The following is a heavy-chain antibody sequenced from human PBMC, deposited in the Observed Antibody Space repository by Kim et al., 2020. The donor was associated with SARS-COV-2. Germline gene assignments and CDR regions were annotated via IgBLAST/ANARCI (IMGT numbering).Heavy chain of an antibody. Sequence: SETLSLTCSVSGGSIGTGGKFWTWIRQHPAKGLEWIGYISYSGNPHYRPSLRSRVSISLQTSENQFSLTLTSVTAADTAVYYCARGQPRDCWGPGILVTV. J-gene: IGHJ4*02. D-gene: IGHD2-2*01. CDR3: ARGQPRDC. CDR1: GGSIGTGGKF. V-gene: IGHV4-31*03. CDR2: ISYSGNP.